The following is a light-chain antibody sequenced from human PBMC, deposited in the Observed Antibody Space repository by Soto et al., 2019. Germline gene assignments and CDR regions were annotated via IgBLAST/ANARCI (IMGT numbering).Light chain of an antibody. CDR3: SSYTSSNHHV. V-gene: IGLV2-14*01. Sequence: QSALTQPASVSGSPGQSITISCTGTSSDVGGYNYVSWYQQHPGKAPKLMIYDASNRPSGVSNRFSGSKSGNTASLTISGLQAEDEADYYCSSYTSSNHHVFGTGTKVTVL. J-gene: IGLJ1*01. CDR2: DAS. CDR1: SSDVGGYNY.